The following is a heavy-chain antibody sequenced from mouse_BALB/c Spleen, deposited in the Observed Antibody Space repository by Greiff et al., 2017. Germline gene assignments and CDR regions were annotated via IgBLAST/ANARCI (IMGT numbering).Heavy chain of an antibody. J-gene: IGHJ4*01. CDR2: IRNKANGYTT. Sequence: EVKLVESGGGLVQPGGSLRLSCATSGFTFTDYYMSWVRQPPGKALEWLGFIRNKANGYTTEYSASVKGRFTISRDNSQSILYLQMNTLRAEDSATYYCARDYYRYDVCAMDYWGQGTSVTVSS. CDR3: ARDYYRYDVCAMDY. CDR1: GFTFTDYY. V-gene: IGHV7-3*02. D-gene: IGHD2-14*01.